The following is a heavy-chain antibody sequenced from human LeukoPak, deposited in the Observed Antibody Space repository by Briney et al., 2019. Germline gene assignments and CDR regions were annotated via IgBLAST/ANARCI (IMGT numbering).Heavy chain of an antibody. CDR3: ARDDRMTPFDY. J-gene: IGHJ4*02. CDR2: INPSGGST. Sequence: ASVKVSLKASGYTFPSYYMHWVRQAPGQGLEWMGIINPSGGSTSYAQKFQGRVTMTRDTSTSTVYMELSSLRSEDTAVYYCARDDRMTPFDYWGQGTLVTVSS. V-gene: IGHV1-46*01. CDR1: GYTFPSYY.